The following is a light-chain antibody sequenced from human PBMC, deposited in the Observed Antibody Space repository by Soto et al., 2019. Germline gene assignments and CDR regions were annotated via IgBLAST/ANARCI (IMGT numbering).Light chain of an antibody. CDR2: KAS. Sequence: DVQLTQSPSTLSASVGDRVTITCRASQSVSSWLAWYQAKPGKAPNLLIYKASTLEIGVPSRFSGSGSGTEFTLTISSLQPDDFATYYCQQYRSYSWTFGQGTKVEI. V-gene: IGKV1-5*03. J-gene: IGKJ1*01. CDR3: QQYRSYSWT. CDR1: QSVSSW.